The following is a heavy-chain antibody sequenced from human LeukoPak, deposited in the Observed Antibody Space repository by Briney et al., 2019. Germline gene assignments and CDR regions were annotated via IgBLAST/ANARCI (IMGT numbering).Heavy chain of an antibody. Sequence: GGSLRLSCAASGFTFSSYSMIWVRQAPGKGLEWVSYISSSTSTMNYADSVKGRFTISRDNAKNSLYLQMNSLRAEDTAVYYCATVIGYYPPSSRGNFYYMDVWGKGTTVTVSS. CDR3: ATVIGYYPPSSRGNFYYMDV. V-gene: IGHV3-48*04. CDR2: ISSSTSTM. J-gene: IGHJ6*03. CDR1: GFTFSSYS. D-gene: IGHD3-22*01.